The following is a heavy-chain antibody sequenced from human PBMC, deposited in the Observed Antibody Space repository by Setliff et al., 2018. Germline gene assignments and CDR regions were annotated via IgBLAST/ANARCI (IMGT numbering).Heavy chain of an antibody. D-gene: IGHD2-15*01. V-gene: IGHV4-39*01. CDR3: VRPGGTTVVARHFDY. CDR2: ISYSGTP. J-gene: IGHJ4*01. CDR1: ADSFTSSRYY. Sequence: PSETLSLTCTVSADSFTSSRYYWGWIRQAPGSGLEWIGSISYSGTPYYNASVESRVTISIDTSRNQFSLELRSVTVADTATYYCVRPGGTTVVARHFDYWGSGILVTVSS.